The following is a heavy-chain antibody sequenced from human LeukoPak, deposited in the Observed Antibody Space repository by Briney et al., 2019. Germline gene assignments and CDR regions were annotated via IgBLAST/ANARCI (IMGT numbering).Heavy chain of an antibody. CDR2: ISSSGSTI. CDR1: GFTFSSYE. Sequence: PGGSLRLSCAASGFTFSSYEMNWVRQAPGKGLEWVSYISSSGSTIYYADSVKGRFTISRDNAKNSLYLQMNSLRAEDTAVYYCAREPPSVEAAVTEYFQHWGQGTLVTVSS. D-gene: IGHD6-13*01. V-gene: IGHV3-48*03. J-gene: IGHJ1*01. CDR3: AREPPSVEAAVTEYFQH.